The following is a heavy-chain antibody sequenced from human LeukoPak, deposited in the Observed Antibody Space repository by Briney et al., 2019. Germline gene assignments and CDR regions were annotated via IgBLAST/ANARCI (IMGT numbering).Heavy chain of an antibody. Sequence: PGGSLRLSCAASGFTFSSYWMSWVRQAPGKGLEWVASIKQAGSEKYYVDSVKGRFTISRDNAKNSLYLQMNSLRAEDTAVYYCAREPYGDYVRPFDYWGQGTLVTVSS. D-gene: IGHD4-17*01. CDR3: AREPYGDYVRPFDY. J-gene: IGHJ4*02. CDR2: IKQAGSEK. CDR1: GFTFSSYW. V-gene: IGHV3-7*01.